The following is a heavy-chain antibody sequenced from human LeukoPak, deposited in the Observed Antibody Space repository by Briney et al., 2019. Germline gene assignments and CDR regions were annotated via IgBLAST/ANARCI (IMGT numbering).Heavy chain of an antibody. V-gene: IGHV1-2*02. CDR3: ARDRGGYDWAFDY. J-gene: IGHJ4*02. CDR2: INPNSGGT. CDR1: GYTFTGYY. Sequence: ASVKVSCKASGYTFTGYYMHWVRQAPGQGLEWMGWINPNSGGTNYAQKFQGRVTMTRDTSISTAYMELSRPRSDDTAVYYCARDRGGYDWAFDYWGQGTLVTVSS. D-gene: IGHD5-12*01.